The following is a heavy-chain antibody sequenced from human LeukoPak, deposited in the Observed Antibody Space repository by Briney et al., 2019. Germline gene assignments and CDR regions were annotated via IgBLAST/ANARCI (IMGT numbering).Heavy chain of an antibody. J-gene: IGHJ5*02. CDR3: GRSVASHGPTHNWFGP. Sequence: SETLSLTCSVSGGPINTNNHYWGRICKPPGKGLEWFETINYSGSTFYNPSLQSRVTLSVDTSKSLFSLKSSSVNAANAAVYYCGRSVASHGPTHNWFGPWGQGTLVTVSS. CDR2: INYSGST. D-gene: IGHD5-18*01. CDR1: GGPINTNNHY. V-gene: IGHV4-39*01.